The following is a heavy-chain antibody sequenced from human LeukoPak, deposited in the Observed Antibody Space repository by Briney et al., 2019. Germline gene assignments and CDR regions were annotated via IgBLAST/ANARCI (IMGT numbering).Heavy chain of an antibody. V-gene: IGHV3-49*04. Sequence: PGGSLRLSCTASGFTFGDYAMSWVRQAPGKGLEWVGFIRSKAYGGTTEYAASVKGRFTISRDDSKSIPYLQMNSLKTEDTAVYYCTSAYDSSGYYPSCFDYWGQGTLVTVSS. J-gene: IGHJ4*02. CDR1: GFTFGDYA. CDR3: TSAYDSSGYYPSCFDY. CDR2: IRSKAYGGTT. D-gene: IGHD3-22*01.